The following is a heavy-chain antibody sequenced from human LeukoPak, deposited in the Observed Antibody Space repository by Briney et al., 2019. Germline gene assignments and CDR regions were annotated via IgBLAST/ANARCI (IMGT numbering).Heavy chain of an antibody. Sequence: ASVKVSCKTSGYTVTGYYIHWVRQAPGQGLEWMGWITPNSDGTDYAQKFQGTVTMTRDTSITTAYMELSSLRSDDTAVYYCAGSPIGLGFFDYWGQGTLVTVSS. J-gene: IGHJ4*02. CDR1: GYTVTGYY. D-gene: IGHD7-27*01. V-gene: IGHV1-2*02. CDR3: AGSPIGLGFFDY. CDR2: ITPNSDGT.